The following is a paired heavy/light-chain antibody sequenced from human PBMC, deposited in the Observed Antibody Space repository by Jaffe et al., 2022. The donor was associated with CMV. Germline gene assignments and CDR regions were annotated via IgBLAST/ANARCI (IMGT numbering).Light chain of an antibody. CDR3: QQFYSTLALT. V-gene: IGKV4-1*01. CDR2: WAS. J-gene: IGKJ4*01. Sequence: DIVMTQSPDSLAVPLGERATIDCKSSQSVLDSSNNKNFLAWYQQKPGQPPKLLIYWASARESGVPDRFSGSGSGTDFTLTISSLQAEDVAVYYCQQFYSTLALTFGGGTKVEVK. CDR1: QSVLDSSNNKNF.
Heavy chain of an antibody. CDR2: IRSKGNNYAT. CDR3: ASRGYDYMASGLDY. J-gene: IGHJ4*02. CDR1: GLRFSGSA. V-gene: IGHV3-73*01. Sequence: EVQLVESGGGLVQPGGSLKLTCAASGLRFSGSAMHWVRQASGKGPEWVGRIRSKGNNYATAYAESVKGRFIISRDDSKNTAYLQMSSLKTEDTAVYYCASRGYDYMASGLDYWGRGTLVTVSS. D-gene: IGHD5-12*01.